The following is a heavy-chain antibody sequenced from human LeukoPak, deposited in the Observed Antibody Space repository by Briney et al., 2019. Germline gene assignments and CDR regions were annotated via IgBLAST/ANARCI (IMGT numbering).Heavy chain of an antibody. D-gene: IGHD5-18*01. CDR2: ISSSSSYT. CDR3: ARSNSYGYPVDY. Sequence: GGPLRLSCAASGFTFSDYYMSWIRQAPGKGLEWVSYISSSSSYTNYADSVKGRFTISRDNAENSLYLQMNSLRAEDTAVYYCARSNSYGYPVDYWGQGTLVTVSS. V-gene: IGHV3-11*06. J-gene: IGHJ4*02. CDR1: GFTFSDYY.